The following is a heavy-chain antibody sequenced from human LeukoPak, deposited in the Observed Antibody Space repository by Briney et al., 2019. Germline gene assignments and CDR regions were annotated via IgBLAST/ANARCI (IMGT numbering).Heavy chain of an antibody. J-gene: IGHJ5*02. D-gene: IGHD6-19*01. Sequence: PETLSLTCTVSGGSISSYYWSWIRQPPGKGLEWIGYIYYSGSTNYNPSLKSRVTISVDTSKNQFSLKLSSVTAADTAVYYCARVRYSSGWFEVWGQGTLVTVSS. V-gene: IGHV4-59*01. CDR3: ARVRYSSGWFEV. CDR2: IYYSGST. CDR1: GGSISSYY.